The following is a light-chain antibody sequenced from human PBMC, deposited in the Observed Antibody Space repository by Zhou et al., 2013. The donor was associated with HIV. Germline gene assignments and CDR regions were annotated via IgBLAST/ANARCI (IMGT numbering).Light chain of an antibody. J-gene: IGKJ5*01. CDR2: DTS. V-gene: IGKV1-33*01. CDR3: QQYDKLPPT. CDR1: QDIRTY. Sequence: DIQMTQSPSPLSASVGDRVTITCRASQDIRTYLHWYQQKPGEAPQVLIFDTSDLATGVPFRFSGSGSGTDFTLTISSLQPEDVATYYCQQYDKLPPTFGPGTRLEI.